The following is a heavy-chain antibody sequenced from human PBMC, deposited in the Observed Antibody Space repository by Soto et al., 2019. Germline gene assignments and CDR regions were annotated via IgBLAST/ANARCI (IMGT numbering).Heavy chain of an antibody. Sequence: GASVKVSCKASGYTFTSYDINWVRQATGQGLEWMGWMNPNSGNTGYAQKFQGRVTMTRNTSISTAYMELSSLRSEDTAVYYCARGDSSGWYGDGAFDIWGQGTMVTVSS. CDR1: GYTFTSYD. CDR3: ARGDSSGWYGDGAFDI. CDR2: MNPNSGNT. V-gene: IGHV1-8*01. D-gene: IGHD6-19*01. J-gene: IGHJ3*02.